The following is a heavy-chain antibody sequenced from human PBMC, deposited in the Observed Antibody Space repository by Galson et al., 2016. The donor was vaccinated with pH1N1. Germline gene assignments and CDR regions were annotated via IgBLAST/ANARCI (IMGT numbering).Heavy chain of an antibody. D-gene: IGHD7-27*01. V-gene: IGHV3-53*01. CDR2: IYSGGDT. J-gene: IGHJ5*02. Sequence: SLRLSCAASGVTVSNNYMSWVRQAPGKGLEWVSCIYSGGDTYYADSVKGRITAASYSSKNTVYLQMNSVRAEDTAVYYCARDTGAWGQGTLVTVSS. CDR1: GVTVSNNY. CDR3: ARDTGA.